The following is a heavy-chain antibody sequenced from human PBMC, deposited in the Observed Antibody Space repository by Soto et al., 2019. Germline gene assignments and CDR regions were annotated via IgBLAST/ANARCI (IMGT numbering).Heavy chain of an antibody. CDR2: ISSSSSTI. CDR3: ARKVAAAGPNWFDP. Sequence: PGGSLSLSCAASGFTFSSYSMNWVRQAPGKGLEWVSYISSSSSTIYYADSVKGRFTISRDDAKNSLYLQMNSLRAEDTAVYYCARKVAAAGPNWFDPWGQGTLVTVSS. J-gene: IGHJ5*02. D-gene: IGHD6-13*01. CDR1: GFTFSSYS. V-gene: IGHV3-48*01.